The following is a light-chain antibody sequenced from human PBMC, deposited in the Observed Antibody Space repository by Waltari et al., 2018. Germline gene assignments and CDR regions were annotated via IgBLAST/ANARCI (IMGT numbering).Light chain of an antibody. Sequence: QSALTQPPSASGSPGQSVSISCTGTTSDVGAYNYVPWYQQHPGKAPKLMLYEVSKRPSGVPDRFSGSKSGSTASLTVSGLQAEDEADYYCSSYAGNNNVVFGGGTKLTVL. CDR3: SSYAGNNNVV. V-gene: IGLV2-8*01. J-gene: IGLJ2*01. CDR1: TSDVGAYNY. CDR2: EVS.